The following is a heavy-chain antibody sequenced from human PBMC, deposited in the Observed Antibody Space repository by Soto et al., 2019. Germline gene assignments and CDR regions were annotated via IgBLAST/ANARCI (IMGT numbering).Heavy chain of an antibody. D-gene: IGHD6-13*01. CDR3: TRGSGAAAVPNPT. CDR2: ISYDGSNK. J-gene: IGHJ5*02. V-gene: IGHV3-30-3*01. Sequence: QVQLVESGGGVVQPGRSLRLSCAASGFTFSSYAMHWVRQAPGKGLEWVAVISYDGSNKYYADSVKGRFTISRDNSKNTLYLQMNSLRAEDTAVYYCTRGSGAAAVPNPTWGQGTLVTVSS. CDR1: GFTFSSYA.